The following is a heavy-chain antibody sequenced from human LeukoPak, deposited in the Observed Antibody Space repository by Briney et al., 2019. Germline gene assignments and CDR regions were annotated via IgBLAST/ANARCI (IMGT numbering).Heavy chain of an antibody. CDR1: GFTFSSYA. V-gene: IGHV3-23*01. D-gene: IGHD3-9*01. Sequence: PGGSLRLSCAASGFTFSSYAMSWVRQAPGKGLEWVSAISGSGGSTYYADSVKGRFTISRDNSKNTLYLQMNSLRAEDTAVYYCAKDLPDYDILTGDFDYWGQGTLVTVSS. CDR2: ISGSGGST. CDR3: AKDLPDYDILTGDFDY. J-gene: IGHJ4*02.